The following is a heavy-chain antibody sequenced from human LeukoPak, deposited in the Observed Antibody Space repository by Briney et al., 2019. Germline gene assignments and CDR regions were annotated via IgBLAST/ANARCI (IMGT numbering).Heavy chain of an antibody. CDR2: IWHDGNNK. CDR1: GFAFSTQG. J-gene: IGHJ4*02. D-gene: IGHD3-22*01. V-gene: IGHV3-33*01. Sequence: GRSLRLSCATYGFAFSTQGMHWVRQAPGKGLEWVAAIWHDGNNKYYVDSVKGRFTISRDNSKNTVYLQMNSLRVEDTAVYYCARDSGDSSGYYPGYWGQGTLVTVSS. CDR3: ARDSGDSSGYYPGY.